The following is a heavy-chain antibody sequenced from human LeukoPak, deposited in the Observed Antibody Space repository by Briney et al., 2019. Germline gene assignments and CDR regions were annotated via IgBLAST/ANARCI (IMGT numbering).Heavy chain of an antibody. Sequence: SETLSLTCTVSGGSISSSSYYWAWIRQPPGKGLEWIGNIYYSGSTYYNPSLKSRVTISVDTSKNQFSLKLSSVTAADTAVYYCAINGYGGYDILTHDYWGQGTLVTVSS. CDR1: GGSISSSSYY. J-gene: IGHJ4*02. D-gene: IGHD3-9*01. CDR3: AINGYGGYDILTHDY. CDR2: IYYSGST. V-gene: IGHV4-39*07.